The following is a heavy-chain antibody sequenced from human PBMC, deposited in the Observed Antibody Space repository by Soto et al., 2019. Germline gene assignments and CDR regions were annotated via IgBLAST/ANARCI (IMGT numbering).Heavy chain of an antibody. J-gene: IGHJ4*02. CDR2: ISCCGGSA. Sequence: GGSLRLSCVASGFNFKKFAMAWVRQAAGEGLEWVSGISCCGGSASYADSVKGRFSIARDDSKNTVSLQLNSLRAEDTAVYYCARSNPYGGKGGIYWGQGTLVTVSS. D-gene: IGHD4-17*01. V-gene: IGHV3-23*01. CDR3: ARSNPYGGKGGIY. CDR1: GFNFKKFA.